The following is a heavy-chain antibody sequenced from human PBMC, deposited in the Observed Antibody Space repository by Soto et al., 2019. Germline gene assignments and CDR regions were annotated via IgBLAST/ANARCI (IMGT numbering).Heavy chain of an antibody. Sequence: PGGSLRLSCAASGFTFSSYEMNWVRQAPGKGLEWVSYISSSGSIIYYADSVKGRFTISRDNAKNSLYLQMNSLRAEDTAVYYCAFIGYCSGGSCYDYWGQGTLVTVSS. CDR2: ISSSGSII. J-gene: IGHJ4*02. D-gene: IGHD2-15*01. V-gene: IGHV3-48*03. CDR1: GFTFSSYE. CDR3: AFIGYCSGGSCYDY.